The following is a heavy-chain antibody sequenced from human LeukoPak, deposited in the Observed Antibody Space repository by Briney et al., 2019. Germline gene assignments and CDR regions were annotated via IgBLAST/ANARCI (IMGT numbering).Heavy chain of an antibody. D-gene: IGHD3-3*01. CDR1: GFTFSSYA. J-gene: IGHJ4*02. V-gene: IGHV3-30*04. Sequence: PGGSLRLSCAASGFTFSSYAMHWVRQAPGKGLEWVAVISYDENNQYYADSVKGRFIISRDNSKNTLYLQMNSLRAEDTAVYYCARPTYYDFWSGLDWGQGTLVTVSS. CDR2: ISYDENNQ. CDR3: ARPTYYDFWSGLD.